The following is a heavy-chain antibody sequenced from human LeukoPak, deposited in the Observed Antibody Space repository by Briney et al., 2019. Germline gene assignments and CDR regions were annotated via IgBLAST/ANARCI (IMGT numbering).Heavy chain of an antibody. V-gene: IGHV3-23*01. CDR3: AKDAQRTYYYDSSGYDAFDI. CDR2: ISGSGGST. Sequence: PGGSLRLSCAASGFTFSNFWMSWVRQAPGKGLEWVSAISGSGGSTYYADSVKGRFTISRDNSKNTLYLQMNSLRAEDTAVYYCAKDAQRTYYYDSSGYDAFDIWGQGTMVTVSS. D-gene: IGHD3-22*01. CDR1: GFTFSNFW. J-gene: IGHJ3*02.